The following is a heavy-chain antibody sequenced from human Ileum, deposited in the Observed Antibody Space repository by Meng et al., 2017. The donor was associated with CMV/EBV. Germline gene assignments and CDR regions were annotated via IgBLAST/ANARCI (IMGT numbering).Heavy chain of an antibody. CDR3: ARGGLIADRQLYY. D-gene: IGHD6-6*01. CDR2: MNPNIGNT. Sequence: ASVKVSCKASGYTFTSYDINWVRQTTGQGIEWMGWMNPNIGNTGYAQKFQGRVTMTRNTSISTAYMELSSLRSEDTAVYYCARGGLIADRQLYYWGQGTLVTVSS. V-gene: IGHV1-8*01. CDR1: GYTFTSYD. J-gene: IGHJ4*02.